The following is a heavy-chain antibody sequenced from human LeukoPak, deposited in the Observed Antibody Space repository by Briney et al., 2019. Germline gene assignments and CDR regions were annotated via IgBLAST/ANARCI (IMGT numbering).Heavy chain of an antibody. V-gene: IGHV1-69*05. J-gene: IGHJ6*03. CDR2: IIPIFGTA. D-gene: IGHD3-10*01. CDR1: GGTFSSYA. CDR3: ARDPARITMVRGVIITSYYYYYMDV. Sequence: ASVEVSCKASGGTFSSYAISWVRQAPGQGLEWMGGIIPIFGTANYAQKFQGRVTMTRDTSISTAYMELSRLRSDDTAVYYCARDPARITMVRGVIITSYYYYYMDVWGKGTTVTISS.